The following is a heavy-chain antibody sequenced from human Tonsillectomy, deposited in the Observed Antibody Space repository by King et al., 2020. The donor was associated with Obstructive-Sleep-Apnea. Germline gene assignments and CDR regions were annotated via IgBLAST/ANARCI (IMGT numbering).Heavy chain of an antibody. CDR2: ISSSSSTI. V-gene: IGHV3-48*04. CDR1: GFTFSSYS. Sequence: VQLVESGGGLVQPGGSLRLSCAASGFTFSSYSMNWFRQAPGRGLEWGAYISSSSSTIYYAYSVKGRFTISRDNAKNSLYLQMNSLRAEDTAVYYCARDPRTHCSSTSCLPYYFDYWGQGTLVTVSS. CDR3: ARDPRTHCSSTSCLPYYFDY. D-gene: IGHD2-2*01. J-gene: IGHJ4*02.